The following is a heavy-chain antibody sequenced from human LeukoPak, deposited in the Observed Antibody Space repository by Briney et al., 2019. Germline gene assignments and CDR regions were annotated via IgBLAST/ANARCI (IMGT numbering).Heavy chain of an antibody. D-gene: IGHD3-22*01. J-gene: IGHJ4*02. CDR3: ARDRYYDSSGYYPFDY. V-gene: IGHV1-46*01. CDR2: INPSGGST. CDR1: GYTFTSYY. Sequence: ASVKVSCKASGYTFTSYYMHWVRQAPGQGLEWMGIINPSGGSTSYAQKFQGRVTMTRNTSTSTVYMELSSLGSEDTAVYYCARDRYYDSSGYYPFDYWGQGTLVTVSS.